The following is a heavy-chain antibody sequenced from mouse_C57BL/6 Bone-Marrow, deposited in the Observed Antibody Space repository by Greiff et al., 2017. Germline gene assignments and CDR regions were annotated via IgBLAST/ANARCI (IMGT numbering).Heavy chain of an antibody. V-gene: IGHV5-4*01. J-gene: IGHJ3*01. CDR2: ISDGGSYT. Sequence: EVQGVESGGGLVKPGGSLKLSCAASGFTFSSYAMSWVRQTPEKRLEWVATISDGGSYTYYPDNVKGRFTISRDNAKNNLYLQMSHLKSEDTAMYYCARWIVRRYYWGQGTLVTVSA. CDR1: GFTFSSYA. D-gene: IGHD1-2*01. CDR3: ARWIVRRYY.